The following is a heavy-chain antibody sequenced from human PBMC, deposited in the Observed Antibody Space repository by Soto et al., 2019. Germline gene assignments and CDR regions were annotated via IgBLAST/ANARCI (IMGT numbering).Heavy chain of an antibody. V-gene: IGHV4-4*02. CDR2: IYHSGST. CDR3: ARASMVVATITNNDRVWYFDL. J-gene: IGHJ2*01. CDR1: GGSISSSNW. D-gene: IGHD5-12*01. Sequence: QVQLQESGPGLVKPSGTLSLTCAVSGGSISSSNWWSWVRQPPGKGLEWIGEIYHSGSTNYNPSLNSRATISLDKSKNQFSLKLSSVTAADTAVYYCARASMVVATITNNDRVWYFDLWGRGTLVTVSS.